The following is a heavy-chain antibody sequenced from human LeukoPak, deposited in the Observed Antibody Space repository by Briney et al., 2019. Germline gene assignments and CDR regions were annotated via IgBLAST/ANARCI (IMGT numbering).Heavy chain of an antibody. D-gene: IGHD6-13*01. CDR1: GFTFSSYS. CDR3: ARDKDLAAAGTGFDY. J-gene: IGHJ4*02. Sequence: GGSLRLSCAASGFTFSSYSMNWVRQAPGKGLEWVSSISSSSSYIYYADSVKGRFTISRDNAKNSLYLQMNSLRAEDTAVYYCARDKDLAAAGTGFDYWGQETLVTVSS. V-gene: IGHV3-21*01. CDR2: ISSSSSYI.